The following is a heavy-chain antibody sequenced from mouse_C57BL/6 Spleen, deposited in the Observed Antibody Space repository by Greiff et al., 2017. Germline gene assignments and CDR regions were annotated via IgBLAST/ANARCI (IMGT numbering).Heavy chain of an antibody. CDR1: GFTFSSYG. Sequence: EVQGVESGGDLVKPGGSLKLSCAASGFTFSSYGMSWVRQTPDKRLEWVATISSGGSYTYYPDSVKGRFTISRDNAKNTLYLQMSSLKSEDTAMYYCARQMVTTAYAMDYWGQGTSVTVSS. CDR3: ARQMVTTAYAMDY. V-gene: IGHV5-6*01. D-gene: IGHD2-3*01. CDR2: ISSGGSYT. J-gene: IGHJ4*01.